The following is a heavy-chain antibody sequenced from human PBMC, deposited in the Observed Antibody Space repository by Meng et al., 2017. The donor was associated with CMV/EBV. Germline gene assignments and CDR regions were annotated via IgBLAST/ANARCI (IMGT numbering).Heavy chain of an antibody. CDR3: ARDRHSNYQYYYYYYGMDV. V-gene: IGHV1-46*01. Sequence: ASVKVSCKASGYTFTSYYMHWVRQAPGQGLEWMGIINPSGGSTSYAQKFQGRVTMTRDTSTSTVYMELSSLRSEDTAVYYCARDRHSNYQYYYYYYGMDVWGQGTTVTVSS. CDR1: GYTFTSYY. CDR2: INPSGGST. J-gene: IGHJ6*02. D-gene: IGHD4-11*01.